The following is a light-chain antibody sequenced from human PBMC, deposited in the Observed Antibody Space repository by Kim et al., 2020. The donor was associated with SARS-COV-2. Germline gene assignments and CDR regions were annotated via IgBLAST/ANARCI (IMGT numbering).Light chain of an antibody. CDR1: RSNIGVNS. Sequence: QKVTISCSGSRSNIGVNSVSWYQHLPGIAPKLLIYDNDKRPSGIPDRFSGSRSGTSATLDITGLQTGDEADYYCGTWEASLSAGGVFGGGTKVTVL. J-gene: IGLJ3*02. CDR2: DND. V-gene: IGLV1-51*01. CDR3: GTWEASLSAGGV.